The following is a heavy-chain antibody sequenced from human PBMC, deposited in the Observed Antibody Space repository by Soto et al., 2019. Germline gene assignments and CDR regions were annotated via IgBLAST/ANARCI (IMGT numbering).Heavy chain of an antibody. D-gene: IGHD5-12*01. Sequence: QVQLVQSGAEVKKPGASVKVSCKASGYTFTSYDINWVRQATGQGLEWMGWMNPNSGNTGYAQKFQGRVTMTRNTSISTAYKELSSLRYEDTAVYYCARGSKHHARGYSGYDVDYWGQGTLVTVSS. J-gene: IGHJ4*02. CDR3: ARGSKHHARGYSGYDVDY. V-gene: IGHV1-8*01. CDR2: MNPNSGNT. CDR1: GYTFTSYD.